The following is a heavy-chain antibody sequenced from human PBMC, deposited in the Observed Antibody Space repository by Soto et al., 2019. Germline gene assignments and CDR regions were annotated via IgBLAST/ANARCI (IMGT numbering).Heavy chain of an antibody. J-gene: IGHJ5*02. Sequence: PGESLKISCKGTGYSFTSYWIGWVRQAPGQGLEWMGGIIPIFGTANYAQKFQGRVTITADESTSTAYMELSSPRSEDTAVYYCARDRFMYYYDSQWPRSFDPWGQGTLVTVSS. V-gene: IGHV1-69*01. CDR1: GYSFTSYW. D-gene: IGHD3-22*01. CDR2: IIPIFGTA. CDR3: ARDRFMYYYDSQWPRSFDP.